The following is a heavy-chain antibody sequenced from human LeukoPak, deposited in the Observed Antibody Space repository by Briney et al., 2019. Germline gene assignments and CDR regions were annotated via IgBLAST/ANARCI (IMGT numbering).Heavy chain of an antibody. V-gene: IGHV3-23*01. CDR3: AKDNDY. Sequence: GGSLRLSCAASGFTFNSYAMTWVRQAPGKGLEWVSSITGGGDTTYYADSVRGRFTISRDNSKNTLYLQMNSLRAEDTAVYYCAKDNDYWGQGTLVTVSS. CDR1: GFTFNSYA. CDR2: ITGGGDTT. J-gene: IGHJ4*02.